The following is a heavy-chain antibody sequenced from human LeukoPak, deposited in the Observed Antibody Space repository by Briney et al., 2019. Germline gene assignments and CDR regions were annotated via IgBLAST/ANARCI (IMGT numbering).Heavy chain of an antibody. J-gene: IGHJ5*02. CDR2: ISGSGGST. D-gene: IGHD3-10*01. Sequence: GGSLRLSCAASGFTFSSYAMSWVRQAPGKGLEWVSAISGSGGSTYYADSVKGRFTISRDNSKNTLYLQMNSLTAEDTAMYYCARDSYQDYYGRFDPWGQGTLVIVSS. V-gene: IGHV3-23*01. CDR1: GFTFSSYA. CDR3: ARDSYQDYYGRFDP.